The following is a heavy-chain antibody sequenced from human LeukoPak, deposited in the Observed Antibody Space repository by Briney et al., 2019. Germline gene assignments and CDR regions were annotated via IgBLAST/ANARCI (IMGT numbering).Heavy chain of an antibody. J-gene: IGHJ6*02. Sequence: PGGSLRLSCAASGFTFRSHCMQWVRQAPGKGLEWVAVIWYDGSKKYYADSVKGRFTISRDNSKNTLDLQMSSLRAEDTAEYYCARSNTVVSNYYYGMDVWGQGTTVTVSS. D-gene: IGHD4-23*01. CDR1: GFTFRSHC. CDR3: ARSNTVVSNYYYGMDV. CDR2: IWYDGSKK. V-gene: IGHV3-33*01.